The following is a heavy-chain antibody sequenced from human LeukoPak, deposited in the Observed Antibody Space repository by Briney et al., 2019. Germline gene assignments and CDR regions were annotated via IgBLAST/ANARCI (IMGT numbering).Heavy chain of an antibody. D-gene: IGHD6-6*01. J-gene: IGHJ4*02. Sequence: SETLSLTCTVSGGSISSYYWSWIRQPPGKGLEWIGYIYYSGSTNYNPSLKSRVTISVDTSKNQFSLKLSSVTAADTAVYYCAREPSDGSSFFDYWGQGTLVTVSS. CDR1: GGSISSYY. CDR3: AREPSDGSSFFDY. V-gene: IGHV4-59*01. CDR2: IYYSGST.